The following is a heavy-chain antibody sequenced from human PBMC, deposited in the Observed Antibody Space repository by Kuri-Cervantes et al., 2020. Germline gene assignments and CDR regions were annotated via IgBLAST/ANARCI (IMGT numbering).Heavy chain of an antibody. D-gene: IGHD3-10*01. CDR1: GYMFTSYS. Sequence: ASVQVSCKASGYMFTSYSIHWVRQAPGQRLEWMGWINVGNGKTQYSQKFQGRLTFSRDTSASTAYMELSSLRSEDTAVYYCARGVVGAGYYYMDVWGKGTTVTVSS. CDR2: INVGNGKT. V-gene: IGHV1-3*01. CDR3: ARGVVGAGYYYMDV. J-gene: IGHJ6*03.